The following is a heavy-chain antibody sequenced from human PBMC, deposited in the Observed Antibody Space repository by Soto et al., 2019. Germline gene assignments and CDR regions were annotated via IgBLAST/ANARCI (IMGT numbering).Heavy chain of an antibody. Sequence: GGSLRLSCAASGFTFSSYAMSWVRQAPGKGLEWVSAISGSGGSTYYADSVKGRFTISRDNSKNTLYLQMNSLRAEDTAVYYCAKDRRPIKYSSGWLQHWGQGTLVTVSS. V-gene: IGHV3-23*01. J-gene: IGHJ1*01. D-gene: IGHD6-19*01. CDR1: GFTFSSYA. CDR2: ISGSGGST. CDR3: AKDRRPIKYSSGWLQH.